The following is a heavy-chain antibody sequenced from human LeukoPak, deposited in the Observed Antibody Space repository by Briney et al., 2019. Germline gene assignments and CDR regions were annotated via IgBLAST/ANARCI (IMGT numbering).Heavy chain of an antibody. J-gene: IGHJ5*02. CDR1: GFTFGDYA. V-gene: IGHV3-49*04. Sequence: SGGSLRLSCTASGFTFGDYAMSWVRQAPGKGLEWVGFIRSKAYGGTTEYAASVKGRFTISRDDSKSIAYLQMNSLKTEDTAVYYCTRGPPIRRTQYCSGGSCYFWFDPWGQGTLVTVSS. CDR3: TRGPPIRRTQYCSGGSCYFWFDP. D-gene: IGHD2-15*01. CDR2: IRSKAYGGTT.